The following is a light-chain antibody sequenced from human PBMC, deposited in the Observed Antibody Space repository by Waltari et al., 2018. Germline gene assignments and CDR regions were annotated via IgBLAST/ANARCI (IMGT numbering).Light chain of an antibody. J-gene: IGKJ2*01. CDR3: QQYGSSYT. CDR2: GAS. CDR1: QSVSSSY. V-gene: IGKV3-20*01. Sequence: EIVLTQSPGTLSLSPGERATLSCRASQSVSSSYLAWYQQKPGQAPRLLIYGASSRATGIPDRFSGSGSGTDFMLTISRLEPEDVAVYYCQQYGSSYTFGQGTNLEIK.